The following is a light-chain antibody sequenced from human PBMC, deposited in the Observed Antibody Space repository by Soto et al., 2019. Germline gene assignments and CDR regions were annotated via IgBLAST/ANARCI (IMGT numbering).Light chain of an antibody. CDR1: QSVSSN. J-gene: IGKJ1*01. CDR2: GAS. CDR3: QQYNNLPVT. Sequence: EIVMTQSPATLSVSPGERATLSCRASQSVSSNLAWYQQKPGQAPRLLIYGASTRATGIPARFSGRGSGTEFTLTISSLQAEDFAVYYCQQYNNLPVTFGQGTNVEIK. V-gene: IGKV3-15*01.